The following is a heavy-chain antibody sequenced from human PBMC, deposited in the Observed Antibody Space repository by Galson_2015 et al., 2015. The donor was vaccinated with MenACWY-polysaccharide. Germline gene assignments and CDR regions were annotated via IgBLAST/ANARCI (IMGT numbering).Heavy chain of an antibody. V-gene: IGHV4-39*01. Sequence: YNPSLKSRVTMSVDVPKNQFSLRLRSVTAADTAVYFCARPEGRYFSSGSFFDFWGQGALFTVSS. CDR3: ARPEGRYFSSGSFFDF. D-gene: IGHD3-10*01. J-gene: IGHJ4*02.